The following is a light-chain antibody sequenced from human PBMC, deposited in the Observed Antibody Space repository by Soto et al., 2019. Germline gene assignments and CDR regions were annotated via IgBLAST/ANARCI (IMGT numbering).Light chain of an antibody. CDR3: AAWDDSLSGWV. V-gene: IGLV1-47*01. CDR2: RNN. Sequence: QAVVTQPPSASGTPGQRVTISCSGSSSNIGSNYVYWYQQLPGTAPKLLIYRNNQRPSGGPDRFSGSKSGTSASLAISGLRSEDEADYYCAAWDDSLSGWVFGGGTQLTVL. CDR1: SSNIGSNY. J-gene: IGLJ3*02.